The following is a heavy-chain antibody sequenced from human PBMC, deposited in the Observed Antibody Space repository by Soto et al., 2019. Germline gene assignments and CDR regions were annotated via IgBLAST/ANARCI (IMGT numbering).Heavy chain of an antibody. Sequence: PGGSLRLSCAASGFRFSSYGMHWVRQAPGKGLEWVAFVSSDGNNKYYADSVKGRFTISRDNSKSTMFLQVDSLRVDDTAIHYCAKDRVIQLLPIWPDPWGQGTLVTVSS. V-gene: IGHV3-30*18. J-gene: IGHJ5*02. CDR2: VSSDGNNK. CDR1: GFRFSSYG. CDR3: AKDRVIQLLPIWPDP. D-gene: IGHD2-2*01.